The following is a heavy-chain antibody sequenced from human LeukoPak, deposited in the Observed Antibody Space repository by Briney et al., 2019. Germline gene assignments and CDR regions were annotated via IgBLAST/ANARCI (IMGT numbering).Heavy chain of an antibody. Sequence: GGSLRLSWAAAGFTFSSYAMSWVRQAPGKWLEWVSAISGSGGSTYYADSVKGRFTISRDNSKNTLYLQMNSLRAEDTAVYYCAKEWGLRYFDWLPYFDYWGQGTLVTVSS. CDR2: ISGSGGST. CDR1: GFTFSSYA. V-gene: IGHV3-23*01. D-gene: IGHD3-9*01. J-gene: IGHJ4*02. CDR3: AKEWGLRYFDWLPYFDY.